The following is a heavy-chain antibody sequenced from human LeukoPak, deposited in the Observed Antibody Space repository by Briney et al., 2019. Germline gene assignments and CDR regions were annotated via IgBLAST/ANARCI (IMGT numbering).Heavy chain of an antibody. CDR3: ARLSSLANIAARGRTWLDP. CDR2: IYYSGST. J-gene: IGHJ5*02. CDR1: GGSINNSY. Sequence: SETLSLTCSVSGGSINNSYWTWIRQPPGKGLEWIGHIYYSGSTNYSPSLKSRVTISVDTSKNQFSLKLSSVTAADTAVYYCARLSSLANIAARGRTWLDPWGQGSLVTVSS. D-gene: IGHD6-6*01. V-gene: IGHV4-59*01.